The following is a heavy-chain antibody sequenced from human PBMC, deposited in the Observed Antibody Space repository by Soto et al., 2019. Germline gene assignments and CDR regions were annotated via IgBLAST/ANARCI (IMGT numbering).Heavy chain of an antibody. CDR3: TGVFDY. CDR1: GVAFSTSW. J-gene: IGHJ4*02. Sequence: EVQLVESGGGLVHPGESLRLSCAASGVAFSTSWVHWVRQVPGQGLVWVARINNAESSTNYAGSVKGRFTISTDSAKNTVYLQMNSLRADDTAVYYCTGVFDYWGQGTMVTVSS. V-gene: IGHV3-74*01. CDR2: INNAESST.